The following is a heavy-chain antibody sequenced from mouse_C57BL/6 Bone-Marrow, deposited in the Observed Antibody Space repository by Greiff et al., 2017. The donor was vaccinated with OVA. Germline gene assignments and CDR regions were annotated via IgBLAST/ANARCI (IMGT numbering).Heavy chain of an antibody. J-gene: IGHJ1*03. Sequence: QVQLKESGAELARPGASVKLSCKASGYTFTSYGISWVKQRTGQGLEWIGEIYPRSGNTYYNEKFKGKATLTADKSSSTAYMELRSLTSEDSAVYFCARGGLIYYYGSRYFDVWGTGTTVTVSS. CDR3: ARGGLIYYYGSRYFDV. V-gene: IGHV1-81*01. D-gene: IGHD1-1*01. CDR2: IYPRSGNT. CDR1: GYTFTSYG.